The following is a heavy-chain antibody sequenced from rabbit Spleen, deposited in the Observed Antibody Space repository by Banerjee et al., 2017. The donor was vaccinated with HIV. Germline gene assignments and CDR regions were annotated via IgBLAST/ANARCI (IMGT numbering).Heavy chain of an antibody. D-gene: IGHD4-1*01. J-gene: IGHJ3*01. CDR1: GFSFSSDY. V-gene: IGHV1S40*01. Sequence: QSLEESGGDLVKPGASLTLTCTASGFSFSSDYICWVRQAPGKGPEWIACIGVGRDSGIWYASWVNGRFTISKTSSTVDLKMTSLTAADTASYFCARAIVPWLGLTRLDLWAKGPSSPS. CDR2: IGVGRDSGI. CDR3: ARAIVPWLGLTRLDL.